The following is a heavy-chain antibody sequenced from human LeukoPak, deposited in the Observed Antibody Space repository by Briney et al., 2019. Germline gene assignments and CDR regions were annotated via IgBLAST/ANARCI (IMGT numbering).Heavy chain of an antibody. D-gene: IGHD1-26*01. J-gene: IGHJ4*02. CDR2: IKQDGSEK. CDR1: GFTSSNYW. CDR3: AKFSGSRSLDY. V-gene: IGHV3-7*01. Sequence: PGGSLRLSCAASGFTSSNYWMSWVRQAPGRGLEWVANIKQDGSEKYYVDSVKGRFTISRDNAKNSLYLQMNSLRAEDTAIYYCAKFSGSRSLDYWGQGTLVTVSS.